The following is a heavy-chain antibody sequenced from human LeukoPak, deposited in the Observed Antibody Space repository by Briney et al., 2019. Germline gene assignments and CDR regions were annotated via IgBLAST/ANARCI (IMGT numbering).Heavy chain of an antibody. V-gene: IGHV4-30-4*08. J-gene: IGHJ4*02. CDR2: IYYSGST. CDR3: ARAATVTTGDEY. D-gene: IGHD4-17*01. CDR1: GGSISSGDYY. Sequence: SETLSLICTVSGGSISSGDYYWSWIRQPPGKGLEWIGYIYYSGSTYYNPSLKSRVTISVDTSKNQFSLKLSSVTAADTAVYYCARAATVTTGDEYWGQGTLVTVSS.